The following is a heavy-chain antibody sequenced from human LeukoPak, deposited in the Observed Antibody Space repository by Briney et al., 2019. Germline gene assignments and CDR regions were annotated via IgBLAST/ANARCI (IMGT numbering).Heavy chain of an antibody. J-gene: IGHJ6*03. CDR3: ARGGGDYDYVWGSYRFHPNIPYYYYYMDV. D-gene: IGHD3-16*02. CDR2: MNPNSGNT. V-gene: IGHV1-8*01. Sequence: ASVKVSCKXSGYTFTSYDINWVRQATGQGLEWMGWMNPNSGNTGYAQKFQGRVTMTRNTSISTAYMELSSLRSEDTAVYYCARGGGDYDYVWGSYRFHPNIPYYYYYMDVWGKGTTVTVSS. CDR1: GYTFTSYD.